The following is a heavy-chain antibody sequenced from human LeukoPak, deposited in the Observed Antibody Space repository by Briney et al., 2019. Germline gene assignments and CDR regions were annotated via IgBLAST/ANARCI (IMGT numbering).Heavy chain of an antibody. Sequence: PSETLSLTCTVSGGSISSGSYYWSWIRQPAGKGLEWIGSIYYSGSTYYNPSLKSRVTISVDTSKNQFSLKLSSVTAADTAVYYCARLRIAARLFDYWGQGTLVTVSS. D-gene: IGHD6-6*01. CDR2: IYYSGST. CDR1: GGSISSGSYY. CDR3: ARLRIAARLFDY. V-gene: IGHV4-39*01. J-gene: IGHJ4*02.